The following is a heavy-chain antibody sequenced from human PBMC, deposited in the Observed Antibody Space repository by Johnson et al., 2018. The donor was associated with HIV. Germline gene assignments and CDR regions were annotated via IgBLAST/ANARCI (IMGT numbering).Heavy chain of an antibody. CDR2: IYSGGST. CDR3: ARAYTYGAFDL. Sequence: MMLVESGGGLVQPGGSLRLSCAASGFTISSNYMSWVRQAPGKGLEWVSLIYSGGSTYYADSVKGRFTISRDNSKNTLYLQMNSLRAEDTAVYFCARAYTYGAFDLWGQGTLVTVSS. J-gene: IGHJ3*01. V-gene: IGHV3-66*01. D-gene: IGHD3-16*01. CDR1: GFTISSNY.